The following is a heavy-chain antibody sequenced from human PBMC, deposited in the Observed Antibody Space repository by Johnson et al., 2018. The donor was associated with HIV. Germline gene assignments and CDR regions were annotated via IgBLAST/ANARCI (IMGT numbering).Heavy chain of an antibody. D-gene: IGHD3-16*01. Sequence: QVQLVESGGAMVQPGRSLRLSCAASGFTLSTYAMHWVRQAPGKGLEWVAVISSDGSNKYYVDSAKGRFTISRDNSRNTLYLQMNSLRVEDTAVYYCAKDPRYKYGGAFDIWGQGTMVTVSS. CDR3: AKDPRYKYGGAFDI. CDR1: GFTLSTYA. J-gene: IGHJ3*02. V-gene: IGHV3-30*18. CDR2: ISSDGSNK.